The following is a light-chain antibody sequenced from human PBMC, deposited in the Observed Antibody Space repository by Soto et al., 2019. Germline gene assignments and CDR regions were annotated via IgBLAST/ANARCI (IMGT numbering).Light chain of an antibody. Sequence: EIVLTQSPATLSLSPGERATLSCRASQSVSSNLAWYQQKPGQAPRLLIYGASTRATGIPARFSGSGSGTEFTLTISSLQSEDFAVYYCQQYTNWRTFGQGTKVDIK. CDR3: QQYTNWRT. J-gene: IGKJ1*01. CDR1: QSVSSN. V-gene: IGKV3-15*01. CDR2: GAS.